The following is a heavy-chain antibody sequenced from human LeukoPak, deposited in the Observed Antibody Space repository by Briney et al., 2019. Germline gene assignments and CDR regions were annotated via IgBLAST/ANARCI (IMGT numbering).Heavy chain of an antibody. D-gene: IGHD1-26*01. CDR1: GFTFSSYW. CDR2: INSDGSST. J-gene: IGHJ4*02. V-gene: IGHV3-74*01. CDR3: ARDLGATAAVSL. Sequence: PGGSLRLSCAASGFTFSSYWMHWVRQAPGKGLVWVSLINSDGSSTSYADSVKGRFTISRDNAKNTRYLQMNSLRAEDTAVYYCARDLGATAAVSLWGQGTLVTVSS.